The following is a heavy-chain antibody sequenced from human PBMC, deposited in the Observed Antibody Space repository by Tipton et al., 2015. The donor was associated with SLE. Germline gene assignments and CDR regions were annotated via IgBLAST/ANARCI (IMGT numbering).Heavy chain of an antibody. CDR1: GFTFDDYG. CDR2: INWNGVST. CDR3: ARRYSGYDFLDQ. J-gene: IGHJ4*02. Sequence: GSLRLSCVASGFTFDDYGMSWVRQAPGKGLEWVSGINWNGVSTNYGDSVKGRFTISRDDARNSLYLQMNSLRAEDTALYYCARRYSGYDFLDQWGQGTLVTVSS. D-gene: IGHD5-12*01. V-gene: IGHV3-20*04.